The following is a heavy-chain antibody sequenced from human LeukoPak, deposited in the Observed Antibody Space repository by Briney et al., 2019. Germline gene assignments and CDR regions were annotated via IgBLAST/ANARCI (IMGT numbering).Heavy chain of an antibody. CDR2: ISHDGSNK. CDR3: AKLQDTITVDY. V-gene: IGHV3-30*04. J-gene: IGHJ4*02. CDR1: GFTFSTYV. Sequence: PGGSLRLSCAASGFTFSTYVMHWVRQAPGKGLECVALISHDGSNKYYADSVKGRFTISRDNSKNTLYLQMNSLRAEDTAVYYCAKLQDTITVDYWGQGTLVTVSS. D-gene: IGHD5-12*01.